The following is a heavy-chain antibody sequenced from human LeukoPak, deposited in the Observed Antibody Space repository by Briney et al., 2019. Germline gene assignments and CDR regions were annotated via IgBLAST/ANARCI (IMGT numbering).Heavy chain of an antibody. D-gene: IGHD6-13*01. J-gene: IGHJ4*02. Sequence: GGSLKLSCVASGFTFSGSAVHWVRQSSGKGLEWVANIKQDGSEKYYVDSVKGRFTISRDNAKNSLYLQMNSLRAEDTAVYYCAKRYSSSLYYFDYWGQGTLVTVSS. CDR1: GFTFSGSA. CDR2: IKQDGSEK. CDR3: AKRYSSSLYYFDY. V-gene: IGHV3-7*05.